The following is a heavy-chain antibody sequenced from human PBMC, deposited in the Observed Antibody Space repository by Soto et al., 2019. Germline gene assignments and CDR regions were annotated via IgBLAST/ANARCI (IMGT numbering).Heavy chain of an antibody. V-gene: IGHV4-59*01. J-gene: IGHJ3*02. CDR2: IYYSGST. D-gene: IGHD6-13*01. CDR3: ARERYISSWYAWGAFDI. CDR1: GVSISSYY. Sequence: QVQLQESGPGLVKPSETLSLTCTVSGVSISSYYWSWIRQPTGKGLEWIGYIYYSGSTNYNPSLKSRGTISVDTSKNQFSLKLSSVTAADTAVYYCARERYISSWYAWGAFDIGGQGTMVTVSS.